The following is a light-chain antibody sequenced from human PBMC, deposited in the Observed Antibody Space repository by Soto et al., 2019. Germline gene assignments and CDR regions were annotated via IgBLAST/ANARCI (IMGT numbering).Light chain of an antibody. CDR2: AAS. CDR3: LQHDTYPFT. J-gene: IGKJ3*01. CDR1: QGINNL. V-gene: IGKV1-17*01. Sequence: DIPMTQSPSSLSASVGDRVTITSRASQGINNLLGWYQQGPGKAPKRLIYAASNLEGGVPSRFSGSGSGTEFTLTISSLQPEDFATDYCLQHDTYPFTFGPGTKVDVK.